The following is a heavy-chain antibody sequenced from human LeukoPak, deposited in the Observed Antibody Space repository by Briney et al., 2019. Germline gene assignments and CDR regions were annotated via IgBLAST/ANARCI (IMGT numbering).Heavy chain of an antibody. CDR3: ARYNPDWNDGGFDY. CDR1: DYSISSGYY. V-gene: IGHV4-38-2*02. J-gene: IGHJ4*02. Sequence: ASETLSLTCTVSDYSISSGYYWGWIRPSPGKGLEWIGTIYHSGSAYYNPSLKSRVTISVDTSKNQFSLKLSSVTAADTAVYYCARYNPDWNDGGFDYWGQGTLVTVSS. D-gene: IGHD1-1*01. CDR2: IYHSGSA.